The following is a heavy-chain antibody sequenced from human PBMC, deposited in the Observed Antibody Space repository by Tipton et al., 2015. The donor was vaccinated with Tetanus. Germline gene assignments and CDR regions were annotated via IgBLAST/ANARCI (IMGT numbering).Heavy chain of an antibody. Sequence: GSLRLSCAASAFTFTGYHMSWVRQAPGQGLEWVSGIGLSGGNTYYADSVRGRFTISRDISTKTLYLEMNRLRAEDTAIYYCAKEALGVLNLWGKGTTVIVSS. J-gene: IGHJ6*04. V-gene: IGHV3-23*01. D-gene: IGHD1-14*01. CDR1: AFTFTGYH. CDR2: IGLSGGNT. CDR3: AKEALGVLNL.